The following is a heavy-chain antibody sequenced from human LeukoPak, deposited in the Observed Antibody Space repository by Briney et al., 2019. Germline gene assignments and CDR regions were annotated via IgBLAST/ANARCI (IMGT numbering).Heavy chain of an antibody. J-gene: IGHJ5*02. CDR3: ARGMPRIAGAGTPHAYWFDP. CDR2: MNTNSGNK. Sequence: ASVKLSCKASGYTFTSYDINWVRQAPGQGLEWMGCMNTNSGNKGYAQKFKGRVTMTRNNSIITAYMEMSSLRSEDTAVYYCARGMPRIAGAGTPHAYWFDPWGQGTLVTVSS. V-gene: IGHV1-8*01. CDR1: GYTFTSYD. D-gene: IGHD6-13*01.